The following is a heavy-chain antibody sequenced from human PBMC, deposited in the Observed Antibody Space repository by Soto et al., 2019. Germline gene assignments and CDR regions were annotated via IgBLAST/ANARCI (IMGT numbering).Heavy chain of an antibody. J-gene: IGHJ4*02. Sequence: EVQLVESGGGLVQPGGSLRLSCAASGFTFSTYWMTWVRQAPGRGLEWVASIKEHGSQSFYADSVRGRFTISRDNAKNSVYLQMNSLRAEDTAVYYCARGISQAVAPIMGCYFDYWGQGTLLTVSS. CDR3: ARGISQAVAPIMGCYFDY. D-gene: IGHD5-12*01. V-gene: IGHV3-7*03. CDR1: GFTFSTYW. CDR2: IKEHGSQS.